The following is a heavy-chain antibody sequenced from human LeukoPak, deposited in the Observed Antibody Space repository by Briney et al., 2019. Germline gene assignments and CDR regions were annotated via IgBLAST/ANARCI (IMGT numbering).Heavy chain of an antibody. V-gene: IGHV3-21*01. D-gene: IGHD6-19*01. CDR3: ARGANGSGSY. CDR1: GFTFSSYS. CDR2: ISSSSSYI. J-gene: IGHJ4*02. Sequence: PGGSLRLSCAAPGFTFSSYSMNWVRQAPGKGLEWVSSISSSSSYIYYADSVKGRFTISRDNAKNSLYLQMNSLRAEDTAVYYCARGANGSGSYWGQGTLVTVSS.